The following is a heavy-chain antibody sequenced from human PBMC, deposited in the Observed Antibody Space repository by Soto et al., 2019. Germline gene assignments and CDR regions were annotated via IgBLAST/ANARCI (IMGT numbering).Heavy chain of an antibody. Sequence: GGSLRLSCDASGFTFSSYAMTWVRQAPGKGLEWVSAISGSAGSTFYADSVKGRFTISRDNSKNTLYLQMNGLRAEDTAVYYCAKDLSGRADYWGQGTLVTVSS. CDR3: AKDLSGRADY. V-gene: IGHV3-23*01. CDR1: GFTFSSYA. D-gene: IGHD3-16*02. CDR2: ISGSAGST. J-gene: IGHJ4*02.